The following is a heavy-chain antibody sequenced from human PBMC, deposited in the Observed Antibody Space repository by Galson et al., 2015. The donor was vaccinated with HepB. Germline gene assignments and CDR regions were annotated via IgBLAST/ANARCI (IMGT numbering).Heavy chain of an antibody. Sequence: SLRLSCAASGFTFSSYSMNWVRQAPGKGLEWVSSISSSSSYIYYADSVKGRFTISRDNAKNSLYLQMNSLRAEDTAVYYCATGSDVGPRLQWYFDLWGRGTLVTVSS. CDR2: ISSSSSYI. D-gene: IGHD3-10*01. CDR3: ATGSDVGPRLQWYFDL. J-gene: IGHJ2*01. V-gene: IGHV3-21*01. CDR1: GFTFSSYS.